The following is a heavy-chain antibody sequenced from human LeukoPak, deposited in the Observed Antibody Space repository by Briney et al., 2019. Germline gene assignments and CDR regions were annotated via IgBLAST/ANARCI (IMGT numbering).Heavy chain of an antibody. CDR1: GGSFSGYY. CDR3: ARGVAYYDFWSGYYGSWFDP. D-gene: IGHD3-3*01. J-gene: IGHJ5*02. CDR2: INHSGST. V-gene: IGHV4-34*01. Sequence: SENLSLTCAVYGGSFSGYYWSWIRQPPGKGLEWIGEINHSGSTNYNPSLKSRVTISVDTSKNQFSLKLSSVTAADTAVYYCARGVAYYDFWSGYYGSWFDPWGQGTLVTVSS.